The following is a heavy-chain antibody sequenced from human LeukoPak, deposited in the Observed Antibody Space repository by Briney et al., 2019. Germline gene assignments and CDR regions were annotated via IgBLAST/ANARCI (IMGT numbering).Heavy chain of an antibody. Sequence: ASVKVSCKASGYTFTSYYMHWVRQAPGQGLEWMGIINPSGGSTSYAQKFQGRVTMTTDTSTSTAYMELRSLRSDDTAVYYCARVPPLLLYSGSYSALFDYWGQGTLVTVSS. V-gene: IGHV1-46*01. CDR2: INPSGGST. CDR1: GYTFTSYY. J-gene: IGHJ4*02. CDR3: ARVPPLLLYSGSYSALFDY. D-gene: IGHD1-26*01.